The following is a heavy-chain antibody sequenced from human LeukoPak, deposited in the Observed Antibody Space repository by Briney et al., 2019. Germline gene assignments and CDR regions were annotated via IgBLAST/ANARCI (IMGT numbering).Heavy chain of an antibody. CDR2: IYTSGST. CDR1: GDSISNYY. CDR3: ARVSLVRGAPDYYLDY. D-gene: IGHD3-10*01. J-gene: IGHJ4*02. Sequence: SETLSLTCTVSGDSISNYYWSWIRQPAGKGLEWIGRIYTSGSTNYNPSLKSRVTMSVDTSKNQFSLKLSSVTAADTAVYYCARVSLVRGAPDYYLDYWGQGTLVPVSS. V-gene: IGHV4-4*07.